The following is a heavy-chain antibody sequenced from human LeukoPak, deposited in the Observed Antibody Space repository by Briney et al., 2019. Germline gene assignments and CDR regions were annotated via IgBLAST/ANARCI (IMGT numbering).Heavy chain of an antibody. J-gene: IGHJ4*02. Sequence: ASVKVSCKASGYTFTAYFMHWVRQAPGQGLEWMGRINPNSGGTNYAQKFQGRVTMTRDTSITTAYMDLSRLTYDDTAVYYFPRGGTGASSGDYWGQGTLVTVSS. CDR3: PRGGTGASSGDY. CDR1: GYTFTAYF. D-gene: IGHD3-10*01. V-gene: IGHV1-2*06. CDR2: INPNSGGT.